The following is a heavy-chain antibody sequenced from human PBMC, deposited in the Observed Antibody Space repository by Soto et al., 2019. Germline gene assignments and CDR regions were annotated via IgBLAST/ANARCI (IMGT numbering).Heavy chain of an antibody. Sequence: QVQLQESGPGLVKPSQTLSLTCTVSGGSISSGGYYWSWIRQHPGKGLEWIGYIYYSGSTYYNPPLKSRVTISVDTSKNQFSLKLSSVTAADTAVYYCAREDLSPGTADYWGQGTLVTVSS. J-gene: IGHJ4*02. CDR2: IYYSGST. CDR1: GGSISSGGYY. D-gene: IGHD1-26*01. V-gene: IGHV4-31*03. CDR3: AREDLSPGTADY.